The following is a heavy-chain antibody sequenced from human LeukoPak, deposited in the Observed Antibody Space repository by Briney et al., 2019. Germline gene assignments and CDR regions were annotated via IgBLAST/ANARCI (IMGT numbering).Heavy chain of an antibody. CDR2: IIPILGIA. Sequence: SSVKVSCKASGGTFSSYTISWVRQAPGQGLDWMGRIIPILGIANHAQKFQGRVTITADKSTSTAYMELSSMRSADTAVYYCARDSSGGYAPYYEIDYWGQGTLVTVSS. V-gene: IGHV1-69*02. CDR3: ARDSSGGYAPYYEIDY. CDR1: GGTFSSYT. J-gene: IGHJ4*02. D-gene: IGHD2/OR15-2a*01.